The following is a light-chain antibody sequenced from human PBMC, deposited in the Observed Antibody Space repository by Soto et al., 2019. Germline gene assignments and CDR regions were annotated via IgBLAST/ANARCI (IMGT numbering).Light chain of an antibody. CDR2: GNN. Sequence: QSVLTQPPSVSGAPGQRVTISCTGSSSNIGAGYDVHWYQQLPGTAPKLLIYGNNYRPSGVPDRLSGSRSATSASLAITGLQAEDEADYYCHSYDSSLSDVVFGGGTQLTVL. J-gene: IGLJ2*01. CDR3: HSYDSSLSDVV. CDR1: SSNIGAGYD. V-gene: IGLV1-40*01.